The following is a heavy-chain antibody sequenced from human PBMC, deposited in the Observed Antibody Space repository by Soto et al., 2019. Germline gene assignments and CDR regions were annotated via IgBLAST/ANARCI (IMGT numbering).Heavy chain of an antibody. CDR1: GYSFTSYW. V-gene: IGHV5-10-1*01. Sequence: PGESLKISCKGSGYSFTSYWISWVRQMPGKGLEWMGRIDPSDSYTNYSPSFQGHVTISADKSISTAHLQWSSLKASDTAMYYCAIPARGYYYGMDVWGQGTTVTVSS. CDR2: IDPSDSYT. CDR3: AIPARGYYYGMDV. J-gene: IGHJ6*02. D-gene: IGHD3-10*01.